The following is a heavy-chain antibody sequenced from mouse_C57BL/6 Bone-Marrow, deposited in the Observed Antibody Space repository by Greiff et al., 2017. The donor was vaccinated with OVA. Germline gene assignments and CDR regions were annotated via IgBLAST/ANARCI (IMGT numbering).Heavy chain of an antibody. CDR2: ISYSGST. CDR3: ARSTYYSNPYYAMDY. Sequence: VQLKESGPGLAKPSQTLSLTCSVTGYSITSDYWNWIRQFPGNKLEYMGYISYSGSTYYNPSLKSRISITRDTSKNQYYLQLNSVTTEDTATYYCARSTYYSNPYYAMDYWGQGTSVTVSS. V-gene: IGHV3-8*01. J-gene: IGHJ4*01. D-gene: IGHD2-5*01. CDR1: GYSITSDY.